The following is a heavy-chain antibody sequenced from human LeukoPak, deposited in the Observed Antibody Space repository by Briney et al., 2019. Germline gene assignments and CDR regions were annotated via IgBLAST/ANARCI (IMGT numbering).Heavy chain of an antibody. CDR2: INPSGGST. CDR1: GYTFTSYY. V-gene: IGHV1-46*01. CDR3: ARDSPISGSYYGGLGY. D-gene: IGHD1-26*01. Sequence: ASVTVSCRTSGYTFTSYYMHWGRQATGQGIEWMGIINPSGGSTSYAQKFQGRVTMTRDTSTSTVYMELSSLRSEDTAVYYCARDSPISGSYYGGLGYWGQGTLVTVSS. J-gene: IGHJ4*02.